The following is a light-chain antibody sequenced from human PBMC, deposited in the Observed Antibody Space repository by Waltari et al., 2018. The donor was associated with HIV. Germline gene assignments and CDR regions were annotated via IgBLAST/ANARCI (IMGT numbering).Light chain of an antibody. CDR3: QQYNKWPGT. V-gene: IGKV3-15*01. CDR2: GAS. J-gene: IGKJ1*01. Sequence: EIVMTQSPATLSVSPGERATLSCRASQSVSSNLAWYQQKPGQAPRLLIYGASTRATGIPARFSGSVSGTEFTLTISSLQSEDFAVYYCQQYNKWPGTFGQGTKVEIK. CDR1: QSVSSN.